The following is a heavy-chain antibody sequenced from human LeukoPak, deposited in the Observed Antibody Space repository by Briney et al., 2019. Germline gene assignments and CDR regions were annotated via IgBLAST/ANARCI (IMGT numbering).Heavy chain of an antibody. CDR1: GGSFSGYY. CDR3: ARERRQLERRGYFDY. Sequence: PSETLSLTCAVYGGSFSGYYRSWTRQPPGKGLEWIGEINHSGSTNYNPSLKSRVTISVDTSKNQFSLKLSSVTAADTAVYYCARERRQLERRGYFDYWGQGTLVTVSS. J-gene: IGHJ4*02. CDR2: INHSGST. D-gene: IGHD1-1*01. V-gene: IGHV4-34*01.